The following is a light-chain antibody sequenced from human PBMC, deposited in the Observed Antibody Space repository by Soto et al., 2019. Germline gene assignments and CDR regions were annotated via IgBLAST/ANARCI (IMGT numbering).Light chain of an antibody. CDR3: TAYSSSTFYV. CDR2: QVT. Sequence: QAARAQPASVSGSPGQSITISCTGSSSDIAGFNYVSWYQQYPGKSPKLLIYQVTSRASGVSHRFSGSKFGDTASLTISGLQTEDEAEYYCTAYSSSTFYVFGTGTKVTAL. V-gene: IGLV2-14*01. CDR1: SSDIAGFNY. J-gene: IGLJ1*01.